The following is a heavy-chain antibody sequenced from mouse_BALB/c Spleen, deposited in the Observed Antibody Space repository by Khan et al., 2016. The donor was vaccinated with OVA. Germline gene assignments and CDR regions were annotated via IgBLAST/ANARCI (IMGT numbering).Heavy chain of an antibody. CDR3: ARDGSRYNYAMDY. D-gene: IGHD2-3*01. V-gene: IGHV3-2*02. CDR1: GYSITSDYA. CDR2: ISSSGST. Sequence: EVQLQESGPGLVKPSQSLSLTCTVTGYSITSDYAWNWIRQFPGNKLEWMGYISSSGSTNYNPALKSRISITRDTSKNQFFLPLKSVTTDDTATYYCARDGSRYNYAMDYGGQGTSVTVSS. J-gene: IGHJ4*01.